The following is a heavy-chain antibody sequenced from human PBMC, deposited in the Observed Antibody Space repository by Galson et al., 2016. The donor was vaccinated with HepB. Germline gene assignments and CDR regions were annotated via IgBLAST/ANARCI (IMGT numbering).Heavy chain of an antibody. J-gene: IGHJ6*02. Sequence: SLRLSCAASGFAFSGSAMHWVRQAPGKGLEWVAAISYHGSDKYYADSVKGRVTISRDDSTNALYLQMTSLSPEDTAVYYCARDKSFYYYGMDVWGQGTTVTVSS. CDR1: GFAFSGSA. CDR3: ARDKSFYYYGMDV. CDR2: ISYHGSDK. V-gene: IGHV3-30-3*01.